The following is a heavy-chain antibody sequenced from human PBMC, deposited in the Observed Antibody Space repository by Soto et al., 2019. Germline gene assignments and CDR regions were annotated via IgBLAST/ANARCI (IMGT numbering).Heavy chain of an antibody. V-gene: IGHV3-74*03. CDR2: VNNDGTDT. D-gene: IGHD6-13*01. Sequence: EVQLVESGGGLVQPGGSLRLSCAASGFTFSNYWMYWVRQAPGKGLLWVSRVNNDGTDTTHADSVKGRFTISRDNAENTLYLQMNSLRAEDTAVYYCARGGLQHALDVWGQGSKVTVSS. J-gene: IGHJ6*02. CDR3: ARGGLQHALDV. CDR1: GFTFSNYW.